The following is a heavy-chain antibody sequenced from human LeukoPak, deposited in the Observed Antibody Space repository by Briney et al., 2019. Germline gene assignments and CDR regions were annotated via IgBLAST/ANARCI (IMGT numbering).Heavy chain of an antibody. CDR2: INSDGSNT. V-gene: IGHV3-74*01. CDR1: GFTFSSYW. Sequence: HPGGSLRLSCAASGFTFSSYWMHWVRQVPGKGLVWVSRINSDGSNTRYADSVKGRFTISRDNAKNTLYLQMNSLRVDDTAVYYCARDRPDYYDSSGYSPLFDSWGQGTLVAVSS. D-gene: IGHD3-22*01. J-gene: IGHJ4*02. CDR3: ARDRPDYYDSSGYSPLFDS.